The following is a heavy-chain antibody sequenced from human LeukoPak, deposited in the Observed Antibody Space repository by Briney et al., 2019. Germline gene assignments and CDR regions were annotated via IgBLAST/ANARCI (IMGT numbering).Heavy chain of an antibody. Sequence: PSETLSLTCAVYGGSFSGYYWSWIRQPPGKGLEWIGEINHSGSTNYNPSLKSRATISVDTSRNQFSLKLSSVTAADTAVYYCARALWGYYGSGRAFDYWGQGTLVTVSS. J-gene: IGHJ4*02. CDR2: INHSGST. CDR3: ARALWGYYGSGRAFDY. V-gene: IGHV4-34*01. CDR1: GGSFSGYY. D-gene: IGHD3-10*01.